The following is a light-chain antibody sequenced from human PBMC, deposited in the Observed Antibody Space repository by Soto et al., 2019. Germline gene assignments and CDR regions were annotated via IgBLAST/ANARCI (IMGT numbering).Light chain of an antibody. J-gene: IGKJ4*01. V-gene: IGKV3-11*01. CDR2: DAS. Sequence: EILLTQSPVTLSLSPGERATLSCRASQSVRSYLAWYQQKPGQAPRLLIYDASSRAAGIPTRFSGSGSGTDFTLTISSLEPEDFALYYCQQRSDWPSTFGGGTKVEIK. CDR1: QSVRSY. CDR3: QQRSDWPST.